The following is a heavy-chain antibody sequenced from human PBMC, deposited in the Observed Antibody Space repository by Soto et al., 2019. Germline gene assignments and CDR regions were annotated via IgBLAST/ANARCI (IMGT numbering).Heavy chain of an antibody. J-gene: IGHJ4*02. V-gene: IGHV3-23*01. Sequence: GGSLRLSCAVSGLTFSSYAMSRVRQGPGKGLEWVSTISGSGGSTYYADSVKGRFTISRDNSRDTLYLQMNSLTAEDTAVYYCANGRATYGLLTHDYWGQGTLVTVSS. CDR1: GLTFSSYA. CDR2: ISGSGGST. D-gene: IGHD3-10*01. CDR3: ANGRATYGLLTHDY.